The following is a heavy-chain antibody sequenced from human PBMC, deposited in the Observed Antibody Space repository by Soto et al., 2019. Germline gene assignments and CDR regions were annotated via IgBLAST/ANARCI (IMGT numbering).Heavy chain of an antibody. CDR1: GGSISSSNW. Sequence: LTCSCSGGSISSSNWWSWVRQPPVKELEWIGEIYHSGSTNYNPSLNSRVTISVNKSKNQFSLRRIYGTSSDTAVYYCARVHKEAYYYDSSGRYYWGQGTLVTVS. D-gene: IGHD3-22*01. J-gene: IGHJ4*02. CDR2: IYHSGST. CDR3: ARVHKEAYYYDSSGRYY. V-gene: IGHV4-4*02.